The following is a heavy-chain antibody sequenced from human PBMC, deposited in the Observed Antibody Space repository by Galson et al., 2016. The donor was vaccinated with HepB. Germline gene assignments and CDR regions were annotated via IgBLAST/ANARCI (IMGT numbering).Heavy chain of an antibody. V-gene: IGHV3-48*03. Sequence: SLRLSCAASGFTFSSYEMNWVRQAPGKGLEWVSYISSTGNTIYYADSGKGRFTISRDNAKNSLYLQMNSLIAEDTAVYYCASSGWQIFDYWGQGALVTVSS. CDR1: GFTFSSYE. J-gene: IGHJ4*02. CDR2: ISSTGNTI. D-gene: IGHD6-19*01. CDR3: ASSGWQIFDY.